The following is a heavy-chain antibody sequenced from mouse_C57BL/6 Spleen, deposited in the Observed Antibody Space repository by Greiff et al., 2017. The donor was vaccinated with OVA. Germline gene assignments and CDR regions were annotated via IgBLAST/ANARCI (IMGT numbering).Heavy chain of an antibody. Sequence: VQLQQSGPELVKPGASVKIPCKASGYTFTDYNMAWVKQSHGKSLEWIGDINPNNGGTIYNQKFKGKATLTVDKSSSTAYMELRSLTSEDTAVYYCARRGIYYGSSYFAYWGQGTLVTVSA. CDR3: ARRGIYYGSSYFAY. CDR2: INPNNGGT. J-gene: IGHJ3*01. V-gene: IGHV1-18*01. CDR1: GYTFTDYN. D-gene: IGHD1-1*01.